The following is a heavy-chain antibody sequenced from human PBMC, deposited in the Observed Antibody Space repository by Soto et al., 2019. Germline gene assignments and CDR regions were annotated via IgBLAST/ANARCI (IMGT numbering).Heavy chain of an antibody. D-gene: IGHD6-6*01. V-gene: IGHV4-31*03. Sequence: SETLSLTCTVSGGSISSGGYFWSWIRQHPGKGLEWIGFIYYSGSTYYNPSLKSRVTISVDTSKNQFSLKLSSVTAADAAVYYCAREGAAPYYYYGMDVWGQGTTVTVSS. CDR2: IYYSGST. CDR3: AREGAAPYYYYGMDV. CDR1: GGSISSGGYF. J-gene: IGHJ6*02.